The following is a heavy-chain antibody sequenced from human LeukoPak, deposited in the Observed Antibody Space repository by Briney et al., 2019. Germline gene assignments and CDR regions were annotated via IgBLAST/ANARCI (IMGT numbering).Heavy chain of an antibody. CDR2: IFLSGST. Sequence: SQTLSLTCSVSGGSISSWSYYWSWLRQPAGKGLEWIGRIFLSGSTNYNPSLKSRVTMSIATSKNQFSLSLRSVTAADTAVYYCARENYYDTSDWGQGTLVTVSS. V-gene: IGHV4-61*02. CDR3: ARENYYDTSD. CDR1: GGSISSWSYY. J-gene: IGHJ4*02. D-gene: IGHD3-22*01.